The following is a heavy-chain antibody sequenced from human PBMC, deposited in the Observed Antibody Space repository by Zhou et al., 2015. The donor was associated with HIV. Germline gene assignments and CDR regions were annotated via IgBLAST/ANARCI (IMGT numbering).Heavy chain of an antibody. Sequence: QVQLVQSGAEVKRPGSSVKVSCQASGVTFTNYAISWVRQAPGQGLEWMGWMNPKSGNTGYAQKFQGRVTMTRNTSIKTAYMEVSSLRSEDTAVYYCARSNMIMFGGIIVETQLYYYDMDVWGQGTTVTVSS. J-gene: IGHJ6*02. D-gene: IGHD3-16*02. V-gene: IGHV1-8*01. CDR3: ARSNMIMFGGIIVETQLYYYDMDV. CDR1: GVTFTNYA. CDR2: MNPKSGNT.